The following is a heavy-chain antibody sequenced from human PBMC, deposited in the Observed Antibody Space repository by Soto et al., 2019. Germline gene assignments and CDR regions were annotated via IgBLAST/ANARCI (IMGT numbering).Heavy chain of an antibody. V-gene: IGHV1-69*01. CDR3: ASGASRCYPYVFDS. CDR1: EGTFNSYA. CDR2: IIPYYNTL. J-gene: IGHJ4*02. Sequence: QAQVVQSGAEVRKPGSSVKLSCKASEGTFNSYAIAWVRQAPGQGLEWMGGIIPYYNTLNYAQKFQDRVKITANDSTNTVYMELISLRSDDTAGYFCASGASRCYPYVFDSWDQGTLVTVSS. D-gene: IGHD2-15*01.